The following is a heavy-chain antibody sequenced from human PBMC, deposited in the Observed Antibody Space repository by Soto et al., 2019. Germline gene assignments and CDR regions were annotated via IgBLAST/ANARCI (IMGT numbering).Heavy chain of an antibody. CDR1: GFTFSNYG. Sequence: QVQLVESGGGVVQPGRSLTVSCAASGFTFSNYGMHWVRQAPDKVLEWVAVIWDDGSKKYYADSVKGRFTISRDDSKMTLLLKMNNLRVDDTAVYYGVREESFRDSNAPWGQGTLVTVSS. V-gene: IGHV3-33*01. J-gene: IGHJ5*02. D-gene: IGHD3-22*01. CDR3: VREESFRDSNAP. CDR2: IWDDGSKK.